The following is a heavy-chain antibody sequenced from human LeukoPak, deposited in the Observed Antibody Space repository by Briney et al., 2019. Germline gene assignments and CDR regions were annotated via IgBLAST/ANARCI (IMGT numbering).Heavy chain of an antibody. CDR2: INHSGST. J-gene: IGHJ4*02. D-gene: IGHD5-12*01. Sequence: SETLSLTCAVYGGSFSGYYWSWIRQPPGKGLEWIGEINHSGSTNYNPSLKSRVTISVDTSKNQFSLKLSSVTAADTAVYYCARVNVALFDYWGQGTLATVSS. V-gene: IGHV4-34*01. CDR1: GGSFSGYY. CDR3: ARVNVALFDY.